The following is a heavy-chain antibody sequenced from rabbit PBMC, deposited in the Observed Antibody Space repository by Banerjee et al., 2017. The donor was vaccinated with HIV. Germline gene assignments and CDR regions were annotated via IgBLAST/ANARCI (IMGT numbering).Heavy chain of an antibody. J-gene: IGHJ4*01. D-gene: IGHD6-1*01. Sequence: QEQLEESGGDLVKPEGSLTLTCTASGFSFSSSYWICWVRQAPGKGLEWIACIDAGSSGSTYYASWAKGRFTISKTSSTTVTLQMTSLTAADTATYFCARGLTLVDLWGPGTLVTVS. CDR1: GFSFSSSYW. CDR2: IDAGSSGST. CDR3: ARGLTLVDL. V-gene: IGHV1S45*01.